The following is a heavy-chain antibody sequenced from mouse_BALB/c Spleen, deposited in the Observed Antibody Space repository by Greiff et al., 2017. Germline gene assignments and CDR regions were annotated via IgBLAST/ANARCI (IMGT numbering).Heavy chain of an antibody. V-gene: IGHV5-17*02. CDR2: ISSGSSTI. CDR3: ARQGVYYGSFDY. J-gene: IGHJ2*01. D-gene: IGHD1-1*01. Sequence: EVKLMESGGGLVQPGGSRKLSCAASGFTFSSFGMHWVRQAPEKGLEWVAYISSGSSTIYYADTVKGRFTISRDNPKNTLYLQMSSLKSEDTAMYYCARQGVYYGSFDYWGQGTTLTVSS. CDR1: GFTFSSFG.